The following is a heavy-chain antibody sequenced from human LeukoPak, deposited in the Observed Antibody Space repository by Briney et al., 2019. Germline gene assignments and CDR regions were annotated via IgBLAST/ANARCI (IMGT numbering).Heavy chain of an antibody. V-gene: IGHV3-73*01. CDR1: GFSFSGSA. CDR2: IRSKPNSYAT. Sequence: GGSLRLSCAASGFSFSGSAMHWVRQASGKGLEWVGRIRSKPNSYATNYAASVQGRFTISRDDSKNTAYLQMNSLKTEDTAVYYCTRQAIGGNFDYWGQGTLVTVSS. D-gene: IGHD3-10*01. J-gene: IGHJ4*02. CDR3: TRQAIGGNFDY.